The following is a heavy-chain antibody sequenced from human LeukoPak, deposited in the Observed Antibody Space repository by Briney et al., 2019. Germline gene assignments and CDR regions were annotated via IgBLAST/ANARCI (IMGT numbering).Heavy chain of an antibody. CDR2: IKKDGREI. V-gene: IGHV3-7*01. D-gene: IGHD3-16*01. J-gene: IGHJ4*02. Sequence: GGSLRLSCAASGFTFSTSWMSWVRQAPGKGLEWVANIKKDGREIYYADSVKGRFTISRDNAKNSLYLQMNSLRDEDTAVYYCASEGGSVAPNYFNHWGQGTLVTVSS. CDR1: GFTFSTSW. CDR3: ASEGGSVAPNYFNH.